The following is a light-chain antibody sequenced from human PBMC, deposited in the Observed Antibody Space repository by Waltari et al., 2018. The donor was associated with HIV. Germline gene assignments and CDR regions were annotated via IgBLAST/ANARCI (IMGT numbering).Light chain of an antibody. J-gene: IGLJ3*02. Sequence: QSVLTQPPSASGTPGQRVTISCSGSSSNPGTNTVSWYQQVPGTSPKLLSYNKNQRPAGVPDRFSGSKAGTSASLAITGLQSEDEADYHCAAWEDSLNGQVVFGGGTKLTVL. CDR1: SSNPGTNT. V-gene: IGLV1-44*01. CDR2: NKN. CDR3: AAWEDSLNGQVV.